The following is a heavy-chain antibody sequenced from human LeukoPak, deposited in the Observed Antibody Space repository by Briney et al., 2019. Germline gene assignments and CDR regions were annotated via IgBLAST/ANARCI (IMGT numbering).Heavy chain of an antibody. J-gene: IGHJ4*02. CDR2: INHSGST. Sequence: SETLSLTCAVYGGSFSGYYWSWIRQPPGKGLEWIGEINHSGSTNYNPSLKSRVTISVDTSKNQFSLKLSSVTAADTAVYYCARKRWLQLGAFDYWGQGTLVTVSS. V-gene: IGHV4-34*01. D-gene: IGHD5-24*01. CDR1: GGSFSGYY. CDR3: ARKRWLQLGAFDY.